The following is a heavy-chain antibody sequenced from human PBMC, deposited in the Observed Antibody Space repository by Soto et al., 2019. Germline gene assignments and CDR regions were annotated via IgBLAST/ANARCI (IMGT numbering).Heavy chain of an antibody. J-gene: IGHJ5*02. CDR2: IFHSGST. CDR1: GGSISSYY. CDR3: ARSISGDPWFDT. Sequence: LSLTCTVSGGSISSYYWSWIRQPPGKGLEWIGYIFHSGSTNYRPSLKSRVTISIDTSRNQFSLKLSSVTAADTAIYYCARSISGDPWFDTWGQGTLATVSS. V-gene: IGHV4-59*01. D-gene: IGHD6-6*01.